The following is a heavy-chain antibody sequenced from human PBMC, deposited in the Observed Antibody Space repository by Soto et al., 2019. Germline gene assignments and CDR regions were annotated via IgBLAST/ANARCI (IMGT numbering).Heavy chain of an antibody. CDR3: ARGRIAAAGQKRNFDL. Sequence: QVQLVESGGGVVQPGRSLRLSCAASGFTFSSYAMHWVRQAPGKGLEWVAVISYDGSNKYYADSVKGRFTISRDNSKNTLYLQMNSLRAEDTAVYYCARGRIAAAGQKRNFDLWGRGTLVTVSS. V-gene: IGHV3-30-3*01. J-gene: IGHJ2*01. D-gene: IGHD6-13*01. CDR2: ISYDGSNK. CDR1: GFTFSSYA.